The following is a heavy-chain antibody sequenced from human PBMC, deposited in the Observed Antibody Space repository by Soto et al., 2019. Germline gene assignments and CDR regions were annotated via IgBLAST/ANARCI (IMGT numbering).Heavy chain of an antibody. J-gene: IGHJ4*02. Sequence: QVQLVESGGGVVQPGRSLRLSCAASGFTFSSYGMHWVRQAPGKGLEWVALISYDGSDKYYADSVKGRFTISTDNSKNTLYLQMNNLRVGDTTVYYCGAGQYFSDYWGQEPLVTVSS. V-gene: IGHV3-30*03. CDR1: GFTFSSYG. D-gene: IGHD6-13*01. CDR3: GAGQYFSDY. CDR2: ISYDGSDK.